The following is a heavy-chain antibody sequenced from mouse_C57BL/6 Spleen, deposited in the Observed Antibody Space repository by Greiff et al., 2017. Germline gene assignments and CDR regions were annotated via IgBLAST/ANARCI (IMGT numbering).Heavy chain of an antibody. V-gene: IGHV14-2*01. CDR3: ANGRGNAMDY. CDR1: GFNITDYY. Sequence: EVQLQQSGAELVKPGASVKLSCTASGFNITDYYMHWVKQRTEQGLEWIGRIDPEDGETKYATKFQGKATITADTSSNTAYLQLRSLTSEDAAVYYCANGRGNAMDYWGQGTSVTVSS. J-gene: IGHJ4*01. CDR2: IDPEDGET.